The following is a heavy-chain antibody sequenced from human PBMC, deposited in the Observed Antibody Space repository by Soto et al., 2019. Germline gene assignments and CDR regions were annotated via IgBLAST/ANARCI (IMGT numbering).Heavy chain of an antibody. V-gene: IGHV3-48*01. D-gene: IGHD3-10*01. J-gene: IGHJ4*02. CDR3: VRDDFGLGIDC. Sequence: GFLRLSCAASGFTFSSYSMNWVRQAPGKGLEWVSYISSSSSTIYYADSVKGRFTISRDNAKNSLYLQMNSLRAEDTAVYYCVRDDFGLGIDCWGQGTLVTVSS. CDR2: ISSSSSTI. CDR1: GFTFSSYS.